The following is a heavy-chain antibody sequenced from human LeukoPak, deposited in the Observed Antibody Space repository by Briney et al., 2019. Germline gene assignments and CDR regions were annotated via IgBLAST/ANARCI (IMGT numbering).Heavy chain of an antibody. V-gene: IGHV5-51*01. Sequence: GESLKISCKGSGYSFTSYWIGWVRQMPGKGLEWMGIICPGDSDTRYSPSFQGQVTISADKSISTAYLQWSSLKASDTAMYYCARLKPDYDFWSGYLNWFDPWGQGTLVTVSS. D-gene: IGHD3-3*01. CDR1: GYSFTSYW. J-gene: IGHJ5*02. CDR3: ARLKPDYDFWSGYLNWFDP. CDR2: ICPGDSDT.